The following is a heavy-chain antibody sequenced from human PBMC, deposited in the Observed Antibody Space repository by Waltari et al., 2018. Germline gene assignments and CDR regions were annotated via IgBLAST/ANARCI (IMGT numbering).Heavy chain of an antibody. D-gene: IGHD3-16*01. V-gene: IGHV3-53*01. Sequence: AASGFTVSNNYMSWVRQAPGKGLEWVSLMYSGGSGGNTYYADSVKGRFTISRDNSENTLYLQMNSLRAEDTAVYYCARDGGIGGPSWALDYWGQGTPVTVSS. J-gene: IGHJ4*02. CDR3: ARDGGIGGPSWALDY. CDR2: MYSGGSGGNT. CDR1: GFTVSNNY.